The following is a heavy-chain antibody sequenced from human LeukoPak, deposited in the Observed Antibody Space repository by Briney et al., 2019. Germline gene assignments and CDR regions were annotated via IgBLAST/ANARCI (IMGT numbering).Heavy chain of an antibody. D-gene: IGHD1-26*01. J-gene: IGHJ3*02. Sequence: PGESLRLSCLASGFTFSAYTMNWVRQAPGRGLEWVSSIGGSGSFIRYADSVQGRFIISRDNAKNSLSLQMNSLRAEDTAVYHYVRDISSPGRTGAFDMWGQGTMVTVSS. CDR3: VRDISSPGRTGAFDM. CDR1: GFTFSAYT. CDR2: IGGSGSFI. V-gene: IGHV3-21*01.